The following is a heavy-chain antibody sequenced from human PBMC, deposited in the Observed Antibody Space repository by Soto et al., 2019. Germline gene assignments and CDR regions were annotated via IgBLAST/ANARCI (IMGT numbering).Heavy chain of an antibody. D-gene: IGHD2-8*01. V-gene: IGHV3-9*01. CDR1: GFTFDDYA. CDR2: ISWNSGST. Sequence: EVQLVESGGGLVQPGRSLRLSCAASGFTFDDYAMHWVRQAPGKGLEWVSGISWNSGSTNYADSVKGRFTISRDNSKNTLYLQMNSLRAEDTAVYYCAKVVCTSNCYDYWGQGTLVTVSS. J-gene: IGHJ4*02. CDR3: AKVVCTSNCYDY.